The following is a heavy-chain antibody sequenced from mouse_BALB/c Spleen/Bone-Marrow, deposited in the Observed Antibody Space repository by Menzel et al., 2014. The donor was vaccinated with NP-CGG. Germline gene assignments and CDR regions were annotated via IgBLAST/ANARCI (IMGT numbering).Heavy chain of an antibody. Sequence: VQLQQSGPELVRPGVSVKIPCKGSGYTFTDYAMHWVKQSHAKSLEWIGVISTYSGNTNYNQKFKGKATMTVDKSSSTAYMELARLTSEDSAIYYCARSYYGNYYAMDYWGQGTSVTVSS. V-gene: IGHV1-67*01. CDR1: GYTFTDYA. CDR2: ISTYSGNT. D-gene: IGHD1-1*01. CDR3: ARSYYGNYYAMDY. J-gene: IGHJ4*01.